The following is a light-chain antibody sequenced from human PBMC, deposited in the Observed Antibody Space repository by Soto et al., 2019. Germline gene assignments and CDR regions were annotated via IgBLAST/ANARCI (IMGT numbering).Light chain of an antibody. CDR1: RSVNSN. CDR3: QRYNNWWT. Sequence: EIVMTQSPATLSVSPGERATLSCRASRSVNSNLAWYQQKPGQAPRLLIYGASTRATGIPARFSGSGSETEFTLTISSLQSEDFAVYYCQRYNNWWTFGQGTKVEIK. CDR2: GAS. J-gene: IGKJ1*01. V-gene: IGKV3-15*01.